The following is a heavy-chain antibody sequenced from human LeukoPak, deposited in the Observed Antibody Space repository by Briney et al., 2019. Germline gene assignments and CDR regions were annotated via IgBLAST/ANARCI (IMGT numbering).Heavy chain of an antibody. CDR1: GGSITTSPYY. CDR3: GREVVKEIGGWVDS. J-gene: IGHJ4*02. V-gene: IGHV4-39*07. Sequence: SETLSLTCTISGGSITTSPYYWGWIRQSPGKGLEWIGSMYYSRSTYYNPSLKSRVTISGDTSKNQLSLKLRSVTAADTAMYYCGREVVKEIGGWVDSWGQGTLVTVSS. CDR2: MYYSRST. D-gene: IGHD6-19*01.